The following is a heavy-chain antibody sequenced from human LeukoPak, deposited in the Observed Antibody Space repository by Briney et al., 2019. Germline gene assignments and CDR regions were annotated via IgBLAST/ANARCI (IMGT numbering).Heavy chain of an antibody. Sequence: GGSLRLSCAASGFTFSNYPMHWVRQAPGKGLEWVSYISSGGSTIYYADSVKGRFTISRDNAKNSLYLQMNSLRAEDTAVYYCARAGHGYKYGLDYWGQGTLVTVSS. J-gene: IGHJ4*02. D-gene: IGHD5-18*01. CDR2: ISSGGSTI. CDR3: ARAGHGYKYGLDY. V-gene: IGHV3-48*04. CDR1: GFTFSNYP.